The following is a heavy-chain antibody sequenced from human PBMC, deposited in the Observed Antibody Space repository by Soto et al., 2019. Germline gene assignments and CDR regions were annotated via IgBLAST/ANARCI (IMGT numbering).Heavy chain of an antibody. J-gene: IGHJ6*02. CDR2: IIPIFGTA. D-gene: IGHD3-10*01. CDR3: ARSLRVANYYYYYGMDV. Sequence: SVKVSCKASGGTFSSYAISWVRQAPGQGLEWMGGIIPIFGTANYAQKFQGRVTITADESTSTAYMELSSLRSEDTAVYYCARSLRVANYYYYYGMDVWGQGTTVTVSS. V-gene: IGHV1-69*13. CDR1: GGTFSSYA.